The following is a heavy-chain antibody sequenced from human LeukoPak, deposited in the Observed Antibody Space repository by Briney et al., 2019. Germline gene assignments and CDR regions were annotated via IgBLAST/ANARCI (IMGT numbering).Heavy chain of an antibody. J-gene: IGHJ3*02. CDR3: ARDPYYYGSGSYYAFDI. CDR2: INHSGST. D-gene: IGHD3-10*01. CDR1: GGSISSSGYY. Sequence: SETLSLTCTVSGGSISSSGYYWSWIRQPPGKGLEWIGEINHSGSTNYNPSLKSRVTISVDTSKNQFSLKLSSVTAADTAVYYCARDPYYYGSGSYYAFDIWGQGTMVTVSS. V-gene: IGHV4-39*07.